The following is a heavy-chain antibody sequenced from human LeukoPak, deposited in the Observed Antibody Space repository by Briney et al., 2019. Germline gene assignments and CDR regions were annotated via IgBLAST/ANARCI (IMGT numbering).Heavy chain of an antibody. CDR1: GFTFSSYE. Sequence: PGGSLRLSCAASGFTFSSYEMNWVRQAQGKGLEWVSYISSSGSTIYYADSVKGRFTISRDNAKNSLYLQMNSLRAEDTAVYYCARDPGGVNFDYWGQGTLVTVSS. CDR2: ISSSGSTI. D-gene: IGHD3-3*01. V-gene: IGHV3-48*03. J-gene: IGHJ4*02. CDR3: ARDPGGVNFDY.